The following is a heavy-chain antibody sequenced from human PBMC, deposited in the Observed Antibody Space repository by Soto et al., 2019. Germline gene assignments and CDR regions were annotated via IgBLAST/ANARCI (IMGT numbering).Heavy chain of an antibody. J-gene: IGHJ4*02. V-gene: IGHV4-59*01. CDR1: GRSISPFY. CDR3: AAVGGYYGDYPNFDY. D-gene: IGHD4-17*01. Sequence: QVQLEESGPGLVKTSQTLSLTCSVSGRSISPFYWSWIRQPPGKALEWIGSISYTGTTNYSPSLKSRVTMSVDTSRNHFSLKLTSVTAADTAVYYCAAVGGYYGDYPNFDYWGRGTRVTVSS. CDR2: ISYTGTT.